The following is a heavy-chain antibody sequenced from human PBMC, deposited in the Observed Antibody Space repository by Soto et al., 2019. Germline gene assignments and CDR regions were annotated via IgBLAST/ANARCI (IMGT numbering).Heavy chain of an antibody. J-gene: IGHJ4*02. D-gene: IGHD4-17*01. V-gene: IGHV3-21*01. CDR2: ISSSSSYI. Sequence: GGSLRLSCAASGFTFSSYSMNWVRQAPGKGLEWVSSISSSSSYIYYADSVKGRFTISRDNAKNSLYLQMNSLRAEDTAVYYCARGGDYGDRYFDYWGQGTLVTVSS. CDR1: GFTFSSYS. CDR3: ARGGDYGDRYFDY.